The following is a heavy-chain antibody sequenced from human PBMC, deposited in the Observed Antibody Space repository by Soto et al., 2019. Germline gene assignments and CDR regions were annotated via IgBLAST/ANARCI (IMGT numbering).Heavy chain of an antibody. CDR1: GYTLTELS. CDR2: FDPEDGET. CDR3: ARVWGYQLLFSYYYYMDV. D-gene: IGHD2-2*01. V-gene: IGHV1-24*01. J-gene: IGHJ6*03. Sequence: GASVKVSCKVSGYTLTELSMHWVRQAPGKGLEWMGGFDPEDGETIYAQKFQGRVTMTRNTSIGTAYMELSSLRSEDTAVYYCARVWGYQLLFSYYYYMDVWGKGTTVTVSS.